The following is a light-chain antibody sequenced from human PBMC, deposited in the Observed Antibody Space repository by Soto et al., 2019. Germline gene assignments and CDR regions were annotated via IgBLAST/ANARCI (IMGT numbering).Light chain of an antibody. Sequence: QSVLTQPRSVSGSPGQSVTISCTGTSSDVGAYHVVSWYQQRPGEAPKLTIYYVSQRPSGVPVRFSASTSGNTASLTISGLQADDEADYYCCSRGASFNWVFGGGTKLTVL. V-gene: IGLV2-11*01. CDR2: YVS. CDR3: CSRGASFNWV. CDR1: SSDVGAYHV. J-gene: IGLJ3*02.